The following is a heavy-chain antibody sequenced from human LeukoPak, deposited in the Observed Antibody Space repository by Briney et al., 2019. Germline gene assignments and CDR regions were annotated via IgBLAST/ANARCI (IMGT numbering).Heavy chain of an antibody. Sequence: PGGSLRLSCAASGFTFSSYAMHWVRHTPGKGLVWVSRINSDGSTTTYADSVKGRFTISRDNAKNTLYLQMSSLRAEDTAVYFCARSERYYYDSSDYYAFDYWGQGTLVTVSS. CDR1: GFTFSSYA. V-gene: IGHV3-74*01. CDR2: INSDGSTT. D-gene: IGHD3-22*01. CDR3: ARSERYYYDSSDYYAFDY. J-gene: IGHJ4*02.